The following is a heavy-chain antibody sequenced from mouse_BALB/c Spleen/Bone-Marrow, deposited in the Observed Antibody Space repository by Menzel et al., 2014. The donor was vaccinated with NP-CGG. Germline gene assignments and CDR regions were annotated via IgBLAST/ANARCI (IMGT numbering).Heavy chain of an antibody. J-gene: IGHJ4*01. V-gene: IGHV1S41*01. D-gene: IGHD2-1*01. CDR3: ARFPIYYGNYGAMDY. Sequence: DLVKPGASVKLSCKASGYTFTSYWLNWIKQRPGQGLEWIGRIAPGSGSTYYNEMFKGKATLTVDTSSSTAYIQLSSLSSEDSAVYFGARFPIYYGNYGAMDYWGQGTSVTVSS. CDR1: GYTFTSYW. CDR2: IAPGSGST.